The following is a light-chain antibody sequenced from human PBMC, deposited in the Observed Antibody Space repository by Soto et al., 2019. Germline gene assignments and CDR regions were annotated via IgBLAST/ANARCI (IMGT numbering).Light chain of an antibody. CDR3: QQRSNWPPIT. CDR1: QSVSSY. Sequence: EIVLTQSPATLSLSPGERATLFCRASQSVSSYLAWYQQKPGQAPRLLIYDAFNRATGIPARFSGSGSGTDFTLTISSLEPEDFAVYYCQQRSNWPPITFXQGTRMEIK. V-gene: IGKV3-11*01. J-gene: IGKJ5*01. CDR2: DAF.